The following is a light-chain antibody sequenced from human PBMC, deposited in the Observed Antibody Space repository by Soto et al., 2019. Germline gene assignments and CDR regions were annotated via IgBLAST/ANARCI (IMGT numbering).Light chain of an antibody. CDR2: RAS. V-gene: IGKV3-15*01. Sequence: EIGMTQSPATLSLSPGERATLSCRASQRVTVNLAWYQQKPGQAPRLLIYRASTRATGIPARFSGGGSGTEFTLTISSLQSEDFAVYICQQYNDCTPSWTFGQRTKVEIK. CDR1: QRVTVN. CDR3: QQYNDCTPSWT. J-gene: IGKJ1*01.